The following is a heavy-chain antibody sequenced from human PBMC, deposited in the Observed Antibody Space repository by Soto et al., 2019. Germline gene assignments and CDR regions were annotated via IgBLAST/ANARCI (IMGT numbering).Heavy chain of an antibody. CDR1: GYSFRNYG. CDR3: ARDSLPMAVAAPDN. D-gene: IGHD2-15*01. Sequence: QVQLVQSGAEVKKPGASVKVSCKSSGYSFRNYGITWVRQAPGQGLEWMGWIGAYNGNTNCAQKFQGRVTMTTDTSTSTAYLELRSLRSDDTAVYYCARDSLPMAVAAPDNWGQGTLVTVSS. J-gene: IGHJ4*02. V-gene: IGHV1-18*01. CDR2: IGAYNGNT.